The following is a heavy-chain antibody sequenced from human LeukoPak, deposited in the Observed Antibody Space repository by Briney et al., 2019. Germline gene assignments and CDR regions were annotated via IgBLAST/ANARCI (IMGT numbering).Heavy chain of an antibody. CDR2: ISAYNGNT. CDR3: ARIPGTTGLGYYFDY. J-gene: IGHJ4*02. V-gene: IGHV1-18*01. CDR1: GYTFTSYG. Sequence: ASVKVSCKASGYTFTSYGISWVRQAPGQGLEWMGWISAYNGNTNYAQKLQGRVTMTTDTSTSTAYMELRSLRSDDTAVYYCARIPGTTGLGYYFDYWGQGTLVTVSS. D-gene: IGHD1-1*01.